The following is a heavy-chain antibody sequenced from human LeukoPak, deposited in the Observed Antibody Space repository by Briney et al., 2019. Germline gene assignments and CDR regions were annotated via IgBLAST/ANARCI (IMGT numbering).Heavy chain of an antibody. Sequence: SKTLSLTCTVSGGSISSYFWSWIRQPPGKGLEWIGYVYYSGSTNYNPSLKSRVTISVDTSKKQFSLKLSSATAADTAVYSCARVLDLSKRGLDAFDIWGQGTMVTVSS. J-gene: IGHJ3*02. CDR1: GGSISSYF. V-gene: IGHV4-59*01. CDR3: ARVLDLSKRGLDAFDI. D-gene: IGHD3-16*01. CDR2: VYYSGST.